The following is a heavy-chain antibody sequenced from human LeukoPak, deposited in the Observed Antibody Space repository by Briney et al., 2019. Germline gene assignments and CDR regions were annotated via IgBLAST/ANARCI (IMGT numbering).Heavy chain of an antibody. CDR3: ARASSRVRGVIRY. V-gene: IGHV3-48*03. D-gene: IGHD3-10*01. Sequence: PGGSLRLSCAASGFTFSSYEMNWVRQAPGKGLEWVSYISSAGSTIYYADSVKGRFTISRDNAKNSLYLQMNSLRAEDTAVYYCARASSRVRGVIRYWGQGTLVTVSS. CDR1: GFTFSSYE. J-gene: IGHJ4*02. CDR2: ISSAGSTI.